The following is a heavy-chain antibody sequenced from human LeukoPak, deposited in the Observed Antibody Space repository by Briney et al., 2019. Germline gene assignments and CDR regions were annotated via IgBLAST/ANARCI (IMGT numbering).Heavy chain of an antibody. CDR1: GFTFSSYA. CDR2: ISGSGGST. CDR3: AKSRGSGLFDY. Sequence: GGSLRLSCAASGFTFSSYAMSWVRQAPGKGLQWVSGISGSGGSTYYADSVKGRFTISRDNSKNTLYVQMNSLRAEDTAVYYCAKSRGSGLFDYWGQGTLVTVSS. J-gene: IGHJ4*02. V-gene: IGHV3-23*01. D-gene: IGHD3-10*01.